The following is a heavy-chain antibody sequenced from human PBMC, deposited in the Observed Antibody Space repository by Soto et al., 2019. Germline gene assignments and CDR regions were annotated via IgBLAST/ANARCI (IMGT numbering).Heavy chain of an antibody. J-gene: IGHJ4*02. V-gene: IGHV2-5*02. D-gene: IGHD5-18*01. CDR2: IYWDDDK. CDR1: GFSLSTSGVG. Sequence: QITLKESGPTLVKPTQTLTLTCTFSGFSLSTSGVGVGWIRQPPGKALEWLALIYWDDDKRYCPSLKSRLTITKDTSKNQVVLTMTNMDPVDTATYYCEHRAGGYSYGSYFDYWGQGTMVTVSS. CDR3: EHRAGGYSYGSYFDY.